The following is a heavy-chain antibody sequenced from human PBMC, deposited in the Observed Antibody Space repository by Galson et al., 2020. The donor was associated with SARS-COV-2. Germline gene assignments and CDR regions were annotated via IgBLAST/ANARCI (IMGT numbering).Heavy chain of an antibody. CDR1: GDSVNSGPFY. V-gene: IGHV4-61*02. D-gene: IGHD6-13*01. Sequence: SETLSLTCAVSGDSVNSGPFYWTWIRQPAGKGLEWIGRIYTSGKTDYNPSLKSRVTISLDTSKNQFSLKLTSVTAADTAVYYCTRDPGLIRRRYSSTLRDFYAMDVWGQGTTVTVSS. CDR2: IYTSGKT. CDR3: TRDPGLIRRRYSSTLRDFYAMDV. J-gene: IGHJ6*02.